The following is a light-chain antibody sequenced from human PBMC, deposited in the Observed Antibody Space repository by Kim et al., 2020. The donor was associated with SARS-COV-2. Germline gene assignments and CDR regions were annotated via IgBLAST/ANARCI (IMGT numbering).Light chain of an antibody. CDR3: SSYTSSSTLV. Sequence: GHSVSISCNGTSHDVAGNTDRSWYIQHPGKAPKLRVYDVSKRPSGVSNRCSGSKYGNTASLTISGLQAEYEADYYCSSYTSSSTLVFGGGTQLTVL. J-gene: IGLJ2*01. V-gene: IGLV2-14*04. CDR2: DVS. CDR1: SHDVAGNTD.